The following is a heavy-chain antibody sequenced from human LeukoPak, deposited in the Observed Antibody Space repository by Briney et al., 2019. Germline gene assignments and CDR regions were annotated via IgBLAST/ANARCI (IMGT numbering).Heavy chain of an antibody. J-gene: IGHJ5*02. CDR2: INPNSGGT. V-gene: IGHV1-2*02. D-gene: IGHD6-19*01. CDR3: ARELYELWLDTNWFDP. CDR1: GYTFTANY. Sequence: GASVKVSCKASGYTFTANYMHWVRQAPGQGREWMGWINPNSGGTNYAQKFQGRVTMTRDTSISTAYMELSRLTSDDTAVYYCARELYELWLDTNWFDPWGQGTLVTVSS.